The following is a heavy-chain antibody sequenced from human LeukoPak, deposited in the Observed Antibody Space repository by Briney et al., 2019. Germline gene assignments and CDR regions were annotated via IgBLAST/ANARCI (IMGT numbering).Heavy chain of an antibody. CDR2: INSDGSST. D-gene: IGHD4-17*01. J-gene: IGHJ4*02. V-gene: IGHV3-74*01. CDR3: AKEPIFTVTTLVEPYADY. CDR1: GFTFSSYW. Sequence: QPGGSLRLSCAASGFTFSSYWMHWVRQAPGKGLVWVSRINSDGSSTSYADSVKGRFTISRDNAKNTLYLQMNSLRAEDTAVYYCAKEPIFTVTTLVEPYADYWGQGTLVTVSS.